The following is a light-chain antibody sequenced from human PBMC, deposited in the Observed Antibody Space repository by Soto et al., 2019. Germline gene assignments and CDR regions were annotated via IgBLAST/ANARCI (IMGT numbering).Light chain of an antibody. Sequence: DIQLAQSPSTLSASVGDRVNITCRASQSIDTCLSWHQKHSGQVPKLLISNASSLESGVPSRFSGSGSGTEFTLTISRLQTDESATYYCQQANSFTLTFGQWTRRDIK. V-gene: IGKV1-5*03. CDR1: QSIDTC. J-gene: IGKJ5*01. CDR2: NAS. CDR3: QQANSFTLT.